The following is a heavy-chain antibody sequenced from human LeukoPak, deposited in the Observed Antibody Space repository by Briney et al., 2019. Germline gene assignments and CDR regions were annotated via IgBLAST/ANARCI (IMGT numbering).Heavy chain of an antibody. CDR1: GGSFSGYY. D-gene: IGHD3-22*01. CDR2: INHSGST. V-gene: IGHV4-34*01. CDR3: ARGPYYYDSSGYYDY. J-gene: IGHJ4*02. Sequence: SETLSLTCAVYGGSFSGYYWSWIRQPPGKGLEWIGEINHSGSTNYNPSLKSRVTISVDTSKNQFSLKLSSVTAADTAVYYCARGPYYYDSSGYYDYWGQGTLVTVSS.